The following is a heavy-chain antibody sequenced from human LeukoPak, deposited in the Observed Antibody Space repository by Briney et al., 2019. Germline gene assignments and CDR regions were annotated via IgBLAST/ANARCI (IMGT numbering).Heavy chain of an antibody. CDR3: TTWGGEIPVYYFDY. D-gene: IGHD3-16*01. Sequence: SETLSLTCTVSGGSISSSSYYWGWIRQPPGKGLEWIGSIYYSGSTYYNPSLKSRVTISVDKSKNQFFLKLTSVTAADTAVYYCTTWGGEIPVYYFDYWGQGTLVTVST. CDR2: IYYSGST. V-gene: IGHV4-39*07. J-gene: IGHJ4*02. CDR1: GGSISSSSYY.